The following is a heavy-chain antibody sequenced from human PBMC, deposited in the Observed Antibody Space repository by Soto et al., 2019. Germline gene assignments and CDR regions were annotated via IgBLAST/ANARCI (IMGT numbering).Heavy chain of an antibody. CDR2: IYYSGST. D-gene: IGHD5-12*01. J-gene: IGHJ4*02. Sequence: QVQLQESGPGLVKPSQTLSLTCTVSGGSISSGGYYWSWIRQHPGKGLEWIGYIYYSGSTYYNPSLKSRVNKSVDTAKNQFYLKLSSVTAADTAVYYCAREPKGVATDSWGQGTLVTVSS. CDR1: GGSISSGGYY. CDR3: AREPKGVATDS. V-gene: IGHV4-31*03.